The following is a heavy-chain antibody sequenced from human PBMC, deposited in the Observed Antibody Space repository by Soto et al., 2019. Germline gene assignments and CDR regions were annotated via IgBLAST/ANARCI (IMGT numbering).Heavy chain of an antibody. V-gene: IGHV4-30-2*01. D-gene: IGHD3-3*01. Sequence: TSETLSLTCAVSGGSISSGGYSWSWIRQPPGKGLEWIGYIYHSGSTYYNPSLKSRVTISVDRSKNQFSLKLSSVTAADTAVYYCASAWYYDFWSGYLDYWGQGTLVTVSS. CDR1: GGSISSGGYS. J-gene: IGHJ4*02. CDR3: ASAWYYDFWSGYLDY. CDR2: IYHSGST.